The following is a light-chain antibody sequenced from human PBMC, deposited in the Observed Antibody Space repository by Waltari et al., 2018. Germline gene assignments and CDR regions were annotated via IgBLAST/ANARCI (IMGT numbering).Light chain of an antibody. V-gene: IGKV1-5*03. Sequence: DVQMTQSPSTLSASVGDRVTITCRASQSITTYLAWYQQKPGKAPKLLIYKASSLEGGVPSRFSGSGSGTEFTLTISSLQPEDFATYYCHQYNFYSPPWTFGQGTKVEIK. CDR3: HQYNFYSPPWT. CDR1: QSITTY. J-gene: IGKJ1*01. CDR2: KAS.